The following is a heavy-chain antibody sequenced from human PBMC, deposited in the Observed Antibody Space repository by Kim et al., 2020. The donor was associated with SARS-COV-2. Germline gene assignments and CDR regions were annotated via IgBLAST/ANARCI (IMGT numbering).Heavy chain of an antibody. D-gene: IGHD5-12*01. CDR1: GFTFSSYS. Sequence: GGSLRLSCAASGFTFSSYSMNWVRQAPGKGLEWVSYISSSSSTIYYADSVKGRFTISRDNAKNSLYLQMNSLRDEDTAVYYCARDRVATAARPYYYYYGMDVWGQGTTVTVSS. CDR2: ISSSSSTI. V-gene: IGHV3-48*02. J-gene: IGHJ6*02. CDR3: ARDRVATAARPYYYYYGMDV.